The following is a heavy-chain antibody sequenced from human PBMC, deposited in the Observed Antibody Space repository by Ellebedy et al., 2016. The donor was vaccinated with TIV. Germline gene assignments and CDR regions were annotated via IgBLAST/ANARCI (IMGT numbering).Heavy chain of an antibody. J-gene: IGHJ4*02. D-gene: IGHD3-22*01. CDR2: FYDSGAT. CDR1: GFSVSSVS. CDR3: ARGGSGYYWALAY. Sequence: GESLKISCSASGFSVSSVSISWVRQAPGKGPEWVSPFYDSGATRYADSVKGRFTISRDNSKNTLYLQMNNLQVEDTAVYYCARGGSGYYWALAYWGQGTLVTVSS. V-gene: IGHV3-66*01.